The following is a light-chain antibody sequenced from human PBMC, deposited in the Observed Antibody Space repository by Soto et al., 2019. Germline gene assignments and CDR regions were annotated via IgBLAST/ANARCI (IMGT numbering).Light chain of an antibody. CDR2: GAS. J-gene: IGKJ1*01. Sequence: EIVMTQSPATLSVSPGERATLSCRASQSVCSNLAWYQQRPGHAPRLLFYGASTRATGIPARFSGSGSGTEFTLTISSLQSEDFAIYYGHQYNHWWGTFGRGTKVEIK. CDR3: HQYNHWWGT. V-gene: IGKV3-15*01. CDR1: QSVCSN.